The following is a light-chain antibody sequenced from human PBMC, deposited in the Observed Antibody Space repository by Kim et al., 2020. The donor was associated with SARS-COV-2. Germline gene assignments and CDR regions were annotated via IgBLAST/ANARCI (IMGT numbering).Light chain of an antibody. J-gene: IGLJ3*02. CDR1: SSDAGNFNL. V-gene: IGLV2-23*02. CDR3: CSYAGSSTWV. Sequence: QSALTQPASASGSPGQSITISCTGTSSDAGNFNLVSWYQQHPGKAPKLMIYEVIKRPSGVSNRFSGSKSGNTASLTISGLQADDEADYYCCSYAGSSTWVFGGGTQLTVL. CDR2: EVI.